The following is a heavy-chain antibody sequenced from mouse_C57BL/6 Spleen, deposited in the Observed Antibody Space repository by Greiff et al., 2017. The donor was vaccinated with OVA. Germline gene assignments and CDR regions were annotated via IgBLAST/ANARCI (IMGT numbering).Heavy chain of an antibody. Sequence: VQLQQPGAELVMPGASVKLSCKASGYTFTSYWMHWVKQRPGQGLEWIGEIDPSDSYTNYNQKFKGKSTLTVDKSSSTAYMQHSSLTSEDSAVYYCARSGDYGSSFFAYWGQGTLVTVSA. V-gene: IGHV1-69*01. J-gene: IGHJ3*01. D-gene: IGHD1-1*01. CDR1: GYTFTSYW. CDR2: IDPSDSYT. CDR3: ARSGDYGSSFFAY.